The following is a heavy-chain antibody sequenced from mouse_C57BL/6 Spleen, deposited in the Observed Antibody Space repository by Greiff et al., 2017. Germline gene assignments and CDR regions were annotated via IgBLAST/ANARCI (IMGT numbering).Heavy chain of an antibody. CDR1: GYTFTSYW. J-gene: IGHJ4*01. V-gene: IGHV1-53*01. CDR2: INPSNGGT. Sequence: QVQLQQPGTELVKPGASVKLSCKASGYTFTSYWMHWVKQRPGQGLEWIGNINPSNGGTNYNEKFKSKATLTVDKSSSTAYLQLSSLTSEDSAVYDGARGGIRVGAAMDYWGQGTSVTVSS. D-gene: IGHD1-1*01. CDR3: ARGGIRVGAAMDY.